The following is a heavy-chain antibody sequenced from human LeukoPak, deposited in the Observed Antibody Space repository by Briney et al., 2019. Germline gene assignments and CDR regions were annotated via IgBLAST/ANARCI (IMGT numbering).Heavy chain of an antibody. J-gene: IGHJ6*02. Sequence: PGRSLRLSCAASGFTFSSYSMNWVRQAPGKGLEWVSSISSSSSYTYYADSVKGRFTISRDNAKNSLYLQMNSLRAEDTAVYYCARKDVYYYYGMDVWGQGTTVTVSS. CDR1: GFTFSSYS. CDR2: ISSSSSYT. CDR3: ARKDVYYYYGMDV. V-gene: IGHV3-21*01.